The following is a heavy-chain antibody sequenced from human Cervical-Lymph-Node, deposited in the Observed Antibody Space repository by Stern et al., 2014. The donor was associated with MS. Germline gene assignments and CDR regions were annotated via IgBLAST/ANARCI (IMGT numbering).Heavy chain of an antibody. CDR1: GFTFGDYA. V-gene: IGHV3-49*03. Sequence: EAQLAESGGGLVQPGRSLRLSCTASGFTFGDYAMSWFRPAPWTGLECVGFLKGKAYGGTTDYAESVRGRFTIARDDSKSIAYLQMNSLKIEDAGVYYCTGGVRGNDYYGMDVWGQGTTVTVSS. CDR2: LKGKAYGGTT. J-gene: IGHJ6*02. D-gene: IGHD3-10*01. CDR3: TGGVRGNDYYGMDV.